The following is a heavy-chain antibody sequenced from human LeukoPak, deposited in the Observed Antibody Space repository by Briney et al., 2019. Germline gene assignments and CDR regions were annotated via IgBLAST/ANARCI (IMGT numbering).Heavy chain of an antibody. CDR2: ILFNGRDK. V-gene: IGHV3-30*18. D-gene: IGHD4/OR15-4a*01. Sequence: GGSLRLSCAASGFDFTSYGMHWVRQAPGKGLEWVTFILFNGRDKDYADSVKGRFTISRDNSKNTLYLQMNSLRAEDTAMYYCAKVSLNMVNDAFDIWGQGTMVSVSS. CDR1: GFDFTSYG. CDR3: AKVSLNMVNDAFDI. J-gene: IGHJ3*02.